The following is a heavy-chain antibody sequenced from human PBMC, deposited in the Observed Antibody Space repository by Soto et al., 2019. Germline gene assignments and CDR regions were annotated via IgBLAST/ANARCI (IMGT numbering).Heavy chain of an antibody. V-gene: IGHV3-23*01. CDR3: AKDHYRYYYDSAKRGPDY. CDR2: ISGSGGST. J-gene: IGHJ4*02. CDR1: GFTFSSYA. Sequence: GGSLRLSCAASGFTFSSYAMSWVRQAPGKGLEWVSAISGSGGSTYYADSVKGRFTISRDNSKNTLYLQMNSLRAEDTAVYYCAKDHYRYYYDSAKRGPDYWGQGTLVTVSS. D-gene: IGHD3-22*01.